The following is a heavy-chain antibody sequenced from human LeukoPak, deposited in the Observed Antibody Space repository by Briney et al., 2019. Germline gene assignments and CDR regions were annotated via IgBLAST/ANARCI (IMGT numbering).Heavy chain of an antibody. CDR1: GFTFSSYA. V-gene: IGHV3-23*01. Sequence: SGGSLRLSCAASGFTFSSYAMSWVRQAPGKGLEWVSVIRGSGGSTDYADSVKGRFTISRDNSKNTLYLQMNSLRAKDTAVYYCARVLHSTSTIWFRGGDAFDIWGQGTMVTVSS. CDR2: IRGSGGST. CDR3: ARVLHSTSTIWFRGGDAFDI. J-gene: IGHJ3*02. D-gene: IGHD3-10*01.